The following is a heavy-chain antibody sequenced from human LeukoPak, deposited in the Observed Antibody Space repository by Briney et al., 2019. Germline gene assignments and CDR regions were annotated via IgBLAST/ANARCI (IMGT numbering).Heavy chain of an antibody. D-gene: IGHD6-13*01. CDR2: ISWNSGSI. CDR1: GFTFDDYA. Sequence: GRSLRLSCAASGFTFDDYAMHWVRQAPGKGLEWVSGISWNSGSIGYADSVKGRFTISRDNAKNSLYLQMNSLRAEDTALYYCAKDSIAAASEFDPWGQGTLVTVSS. J-gene: IGHJ5*02. V-gene: IGHV3-9*01. CDR3: AKDSIAAASEFDP.